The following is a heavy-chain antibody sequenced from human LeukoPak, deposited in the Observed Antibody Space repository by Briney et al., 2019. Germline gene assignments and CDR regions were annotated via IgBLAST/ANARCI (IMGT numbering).Heavy chain of an antibody. V-gene: IGHV1-2*04. CDR1: GYTFTGYY. Sequence: ASVKVSCKASGYTFTGYYMHWVRQAPGQGLEWMGWINPNSGGTNYAQKFQGWVTMTRDTSISTAYMELSRLRSDDTAVYYCARDGAYCSGDCYVYGMDVWGQGTTVTVSS. CDR3: ARDGAYCSGDCYVYGMDV. CDR2: INPNSGGT. D-gene: IGHD2-21*02. J-gene: IGHJ6*02.